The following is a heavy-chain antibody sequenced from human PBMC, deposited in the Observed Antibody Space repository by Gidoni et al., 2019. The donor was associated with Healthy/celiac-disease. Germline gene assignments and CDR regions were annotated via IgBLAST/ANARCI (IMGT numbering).Heavy chain of an antibody. Sequence: QVQLVQSGAEVKKPGASVKVSCKASGYTFTSYYMYWVRQAPGQGLEWVGRINPSGGSTSYAQKFQGRVTMTRDTSTSTVYMELSSLRSEDTAVYYCARAALGGDGELSNWFDPWGQGTLVTVSS. V-gene: IGHV1-46*01. CDR3: ARAALGGDGELSNWFDP. CDR2: INPSGGST. J-gene: IGHJ5*02. D-gene: IGHD2-21*02. CDR1: GYTFTSYY.